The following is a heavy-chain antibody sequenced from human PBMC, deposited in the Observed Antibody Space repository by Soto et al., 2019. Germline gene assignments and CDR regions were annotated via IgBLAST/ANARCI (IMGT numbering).Heavy chain of an antibody. D-gene: IGHD3-22*01. CDR2: ISSSSSYI. Sequence: GGSLRLSCAASGFTFSSYSMNWVRQAPGKGLEWVSSISSSSSYIYYADSVKGRFTISRDNAKNSLYLQMNSLRAEDTAVYYCARDKRTTMIAFDYWGQGTLVTVSS. CDR3: ARDKRTTMIAFDY. V-gene: IGHV3-21*01. CDR1: GFTFSSYS. J-gene: IGHJ4*02.